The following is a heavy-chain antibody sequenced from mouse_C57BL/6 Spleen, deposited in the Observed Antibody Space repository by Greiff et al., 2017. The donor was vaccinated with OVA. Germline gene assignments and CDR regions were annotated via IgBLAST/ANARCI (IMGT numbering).Heavy chain of an antibody. Sequence: EVQRVESGAELVKPGASVKLSCTASGFNIKDYYMHWVKQRTEQGLEWIGRIDPEDGETKYAPKFQGKATITADTSSNTAYLQLSSLTSEDTAVYYCARSTTVVTLHWYFDVWGTGTTVTVSS. V-gene: IGHV14-2*01. CDR1: GFNIKDYY. J-gene: IGHJ1*03. CDR2: IDPEDGET. D-gene: IGHD1-1*01. CDR3: ARSTTVVTLHWYFDV.